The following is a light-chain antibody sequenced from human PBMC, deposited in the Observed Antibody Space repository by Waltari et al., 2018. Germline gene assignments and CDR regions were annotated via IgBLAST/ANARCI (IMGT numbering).Light chain of an antibody. Sequence: QSALTQPPSASGSPGQSVTISCTGTSSDVGGFDYVPWYQQHPGKLPRLMIYEVSKRPSGVPDRFSGSKSGNTASLTVSGLQVEDEADYYCSSFAGSSQMLFGGGTKLTVL. J-gene: IGLJ2*01. CDR3: SSFAGSSQML. V-gene: IGLV2-8*01. CDR1: SSDVGGFDY. CDR2: EVS.